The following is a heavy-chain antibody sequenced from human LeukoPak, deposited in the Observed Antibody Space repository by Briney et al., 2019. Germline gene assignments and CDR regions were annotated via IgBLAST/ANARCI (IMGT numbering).Heavy chain of an antibody. Sequence: PSETLSLTCAVSGYSISSGYYWVWIRQPPGKGLEWIGSIYHGGSTYYNPSLKSRVTISVDTSKNQFSLKLSSVTAADTAVYYCARLGYCSSTSCPTGWFDPWGQGTLVTVSS. CDR2: IYHGGST. D-gene: IGHD2-2*01. V-gene: IGHV4-38-2*01. CDR3: ARLGYCSSTSCPTGWFDP. J-gene: IGHJ5*02. CDR1: GYSISSGYY.